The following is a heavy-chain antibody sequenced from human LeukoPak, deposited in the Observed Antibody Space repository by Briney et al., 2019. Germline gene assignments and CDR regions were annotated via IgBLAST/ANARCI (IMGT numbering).Heavy chain of an antibody. J-gene: IGHJ4*02. V-gene: IGHV4-59*10. CDR3: ATMDTAMVRDY. CDR1: GFTFSSYG. CDR2: IYTSGST. D-gene: IGHD5-18*01. Sequence: GSLRLSCAASGFTFSSYGMSWVRQPPGKGLEWIGRIYTSGSTNYNPSLKSRVTMSVDTSKNQFSLKLSSVTAADTAVYYCATMDTAMVRDYWGQGTLVTVSS.